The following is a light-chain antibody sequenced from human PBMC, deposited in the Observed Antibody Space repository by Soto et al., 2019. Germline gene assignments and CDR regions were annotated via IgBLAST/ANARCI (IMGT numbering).Light chain of an antibody. Sequence: DVQMTQSPSALSATVGDRVTTSCRASQTITLYLNCYQQKPGKGPKLLIFGASWLPTGVPSRFSCSGSGTDFTLTISSLQPEDFATYYCQQSHSMPYTFGQGTKVDIK. CDR2: GAS. V-gene: IGKV1-39*01. CDR3: QQSHSMPYT. J-gene: IGKJ2*01. CDR1: QTITLY.